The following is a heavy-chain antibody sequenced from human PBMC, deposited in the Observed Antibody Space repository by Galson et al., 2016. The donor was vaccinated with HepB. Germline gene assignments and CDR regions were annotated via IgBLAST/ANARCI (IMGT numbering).Heavy chain of an antibody. V-gene: IGHV1-18*01. J-gene: IGHJ6*02. CDR3: ASGGKEGMDV. CDR1: GYTFSNYG. D-gene: IGHD3-16*01. CDR2: ISGYDAAT. Sequence: SVKVSCKASGYTFSNYGITWVRQAPGQGLEWMGWISGYDAATNYAQKLQGRVTMTTDTSTSTAYMELRSLISDDTAMYYCASGGKEGMDVWGQGTRSPSP.